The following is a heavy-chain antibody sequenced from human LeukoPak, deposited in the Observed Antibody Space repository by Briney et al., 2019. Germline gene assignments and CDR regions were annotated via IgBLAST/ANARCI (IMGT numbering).Heavy chain of an antibody. CDR2: IHHTGST. CDR1: GDSISSNFY. V-gene: IGHV4-38-2*02. J-gene: IGHJ4*02. Sequence: PSETLSLTCTVSGDSISSNFYWGWIRQLPGKGLQWIGIIHHTGSTFYSPSLKSRLTISLDTSQNQFSLRLKSVTAADTAVYYCARVEGSGYSYGYDYWGRGTLVTVTS. CDR3: ARVEGSGYSYGYDY. D-gene: IGHD5-18*01.